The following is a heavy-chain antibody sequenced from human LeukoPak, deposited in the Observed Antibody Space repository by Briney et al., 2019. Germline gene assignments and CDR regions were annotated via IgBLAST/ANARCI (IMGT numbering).Heavy chain of an antibody. CDR2: ISAYNGNT. CDR1: GYTLTSYG. Sequence: ASVKVSCKASGYTLTSYGLTWVRQAPGQGLEWMGWISAYNGNTNYAQKLQGRVTMTTDTSTSTAYMELRSLRSDDTAVYYCARDLYDFWSGYYTSPFFDYWGQGTLVTVSS. J-gene: IGHJ4*02. CDR3: ARDLYDFWSGYYTSPFFDY. V-gene: IGHV1-18*01. D-gene: IGHD3-3*01.